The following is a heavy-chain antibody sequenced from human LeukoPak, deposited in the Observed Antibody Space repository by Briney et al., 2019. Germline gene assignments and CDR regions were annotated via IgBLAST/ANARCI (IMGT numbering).Heavy chain of an antibody. V-gene: IGHV4-34*01. CDR2: INHSGST. CDR1: GGSFSGYY. D-gene: IGHD2-15*01. CDR3: ARRRIVVVVAATRRDNWFDP. J-gene: IGHJ5*02. Sequence: SETLSLTCAVYGGSFSGYYWSWIRQPPGKGLEWIGEINHSGSTNYNPSLKSRVTISVDTSKNQFSLKLSSVTAADTAVYYCARRRIVVVVAATRRDNWFDPWGQGTLVTVSS.